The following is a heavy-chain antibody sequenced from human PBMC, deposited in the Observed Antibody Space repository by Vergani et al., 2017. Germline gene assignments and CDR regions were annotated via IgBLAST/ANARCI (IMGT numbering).Heavy chain of an antibody. J-gene: IGHJ6*03. CDR2: ISWNSGAV. V-gene: IGHV3-9*01. D-gene: IGHD4-11*01. CDR3: AKYSNYGLGKVYYYYYYMDV. Sequence: VQLVESGGGVVQPGGSLRLSCIASGFTFRIYGMHWVRQAPGKGLEWVSGISWNSGAVDYADSVRGRFTISRDNAKNSLFLEMNSLRFEDTAVYYCAKYSNYGLGKVYYYYYYMDVWGKGTTVTVSS. CDR1: GFTFRIYG.